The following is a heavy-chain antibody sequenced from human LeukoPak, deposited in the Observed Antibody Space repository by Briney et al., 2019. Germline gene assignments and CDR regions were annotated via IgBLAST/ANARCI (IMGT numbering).Heavy chain of an antibody. J-gene: IGHJ5*02. D-gene: IGHD2-15*01. CDR1: GGSFSGYY. CDR3: ARVGGSRANWFDP. CDR2: INHSGST. Sequence: SETLSLTCAVYGGSFSGYYWNWIRRPPGKGLEWIGEINHSGSTNYNPSLKSRVTISVDMSRNQFSLNLSSVTAADTAVYYCARVGGSRANWFDPWGQGTLVTVSS. V-gene: IGHV4-34*01.